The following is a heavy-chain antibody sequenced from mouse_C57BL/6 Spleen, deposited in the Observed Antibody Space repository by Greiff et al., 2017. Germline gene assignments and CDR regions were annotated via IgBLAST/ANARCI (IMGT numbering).Heavy chain of an antibody. V-gene: IGHV1-54*01. J-gene: IGHJ1*03. Sequence: QVQLQQSGAELVRPGTSVKVSCKASGYAFTNYLIEWVKQRPGQGLEWIGVINPGSGGTNYNEKFKGKATLTADKSSSTAYMQLSSLTSEDSAVYFCARSTVTTVVAPGYFDVWGTGTTVTVS. D-gene: IGHD1-1*01. CDR2: INPGSGGT. CDR1: GYAFTNYL. CDR3: ARSTVTTVVAPGYFDV.